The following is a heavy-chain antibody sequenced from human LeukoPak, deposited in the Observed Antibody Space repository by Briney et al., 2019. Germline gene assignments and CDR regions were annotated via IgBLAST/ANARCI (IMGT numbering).Heavy chain of an antibody. CDR1: GFTFSVSA. CDR2: IRSKANSYAT. Sequence: PGGSLRLSCAASGFTFSVSAMHWVRQASGQGLEWVGCIRSKANSYATAYAASVKGRFTISRDDSKNTAYMQMNSLKTEDTAVYYCTMLRGGLRYFDWYYWGQGTLVTVSS. V-gene: IGHV3-73*01. J-gene: IGHJ4*02. D-gene: IGHD3-9*01. CDR3: TMLRGGLRYFDWYY.